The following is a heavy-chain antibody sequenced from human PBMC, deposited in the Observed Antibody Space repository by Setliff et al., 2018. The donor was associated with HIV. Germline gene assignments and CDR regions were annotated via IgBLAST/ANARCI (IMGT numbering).Heavy chain of an antibody. CDR3: ARGRDCDSSNCLLRYYYHYGMDV. CDR2: VTDSGGV. CDR1: GGSLSYYY. D-gene: IGHD2-2*01. J-gene: IGHJ6*02. V-gene: IGHV4-34*01. Sequence: SETLSLTCSIYGGSLSYYYWSWLRQSPGEGLEWIGEVTDSGGVNYNPSLKSRVTISVDTSKKEFSLKVASVTAADTAVYFCARGRDCDSSNCLLRYYYHYGMDVWVPETLLVTVSS.